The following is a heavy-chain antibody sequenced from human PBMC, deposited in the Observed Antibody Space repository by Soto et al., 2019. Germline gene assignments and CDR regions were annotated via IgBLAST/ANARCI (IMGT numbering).Heavy chain of an antibody. V-gene: IGHV4-34*01. CDR1: GGSFSGYY. CDR3: ARGSLVGVAAAFAFDI. J-gene: IGHJ3*02. Sequence: PSETLSLTCAVYGGSFSGYYWSWIRHPPGKGLEWIGEINHSGSTNYNPSLKSRVTISVDTSKNQFSLKLSSVTAADTAVYYCARGSLVGVAAAFAFDIWGQGTTVTVSS. CDR2: INHSGST. D-gene: IGHD6-13*01.